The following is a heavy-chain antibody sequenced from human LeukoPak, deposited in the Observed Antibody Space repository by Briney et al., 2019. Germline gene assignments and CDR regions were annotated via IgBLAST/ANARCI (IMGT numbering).Heavy chain of an antibody. CDR3: ARVESGYDSWVDY. V-gene: IGHV4-38-2*02. J-gene: IGHJ4*02. CDR2: IYHSGST. CDR1: TYSISSSYY. Sequence: SETLSLTCTVSTYSISSSYYWGWIRPPPGKGLEWIGIIYHSGSTYYNPSLKSRVTISVDTSKNQFSLKLNSVTAADTAVYYCARVESGYDSWVDYWGQGTLVTVSS. D-gene: IGHD5-12*01.